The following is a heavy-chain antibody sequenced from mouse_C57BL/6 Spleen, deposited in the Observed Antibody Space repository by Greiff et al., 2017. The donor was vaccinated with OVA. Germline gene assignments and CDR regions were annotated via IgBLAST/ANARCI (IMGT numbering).Heavy chain of an antibody. CDR3: ARREDYDGDFDY. D-gene: IGHD2-4*01. V-gene: IGHV1-55*01. CDR2: IYPGSGST. CDR1: GYTFTSYW. Sequence: VKLQQPGAELVKPGASVKMSCKASGYTFTSYWITWVKQRPGQGLEWIGDIYPGSGSTNYNEKFKSKATLTVDTSSSTAYMQLSSLTSEDSAVYYCARREDYDGDFDYWGQGTTLTVSS. J-gene: IGHJ2*01.